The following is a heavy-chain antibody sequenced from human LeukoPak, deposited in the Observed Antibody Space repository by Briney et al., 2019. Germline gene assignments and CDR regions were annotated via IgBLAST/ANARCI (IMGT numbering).Heavy chain of an antibody. CDR2: ISAYNGNT. D-gene: IGHD3-10*01. V-gene: IGHV1-18*01. Sequence: ASVKVSCKASGYTFTSYGISWVRQGPGRGLEWMGWISAYNGNTNYAQKLQGRVTMTTDTSTSTAYMELRSLRSDDTAVYYCARDLMVRGVIVYYYGMDVWGQGTTVTVSS. CDR3: ARDLMVRGVIVYYYGMDV. J-gene: IGHJ6*02. CDR1: GYTFTSYG.